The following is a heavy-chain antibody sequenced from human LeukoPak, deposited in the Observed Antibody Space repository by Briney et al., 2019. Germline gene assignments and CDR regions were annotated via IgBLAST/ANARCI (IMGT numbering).Heavy chain of an antibody. J-gene: IGHJ5*02. V-gene: IGHV4-39*01. CDR1: GGSISSSSYY. Sequence: SETLSLTCTVSGGSISSSSYYWGWIRQPPGKGLEWMGSIYYSGSTYYNPSLKSRVTISVDTSKNQFSLKLSSVTAADTAVYYCARQGVVVVPAAVVPGNGFDPWGQGTLVTVSS. CDR2: IYYSGST. CDR3: ARQGVVVVPAAVVPGNGFDP. D-gene: IGHD2-2*01.